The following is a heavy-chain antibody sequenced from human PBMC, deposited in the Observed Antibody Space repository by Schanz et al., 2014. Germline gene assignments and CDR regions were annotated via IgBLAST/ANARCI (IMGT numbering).Heavy chain of an antibody. Sequence: EVQLVESGGALVQPGGSLRLSCSASGFTFSDHWMSWVRQAPGEGLEWVANIKGDSSVKAYVDSVRGRFTISRDNAKNSVFLQMNGLRDEDTAVYYCATETYSSSWCFDYWGQGTLVTVSS. J-gene: IGHJ4*02. V-gene: IGHV3-7*01. D-gene: IGHD6-13*01. CDR1: GFTFSDHW. CDR2: IKGDSSVK. CDR3: ATETYSSSWCFDY.